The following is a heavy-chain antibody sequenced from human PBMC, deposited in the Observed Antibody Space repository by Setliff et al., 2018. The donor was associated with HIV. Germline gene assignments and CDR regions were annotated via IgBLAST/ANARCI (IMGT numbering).Heavy chain of an antibody. V-gene: IGHV4-61*01. CDR1: GYSSAGNLA. D-gene: IGHD1-26*01. Sequence: PPETLSLTCTVSGYSSAGNLAWAWIRQPPGKGLEWIGYVWDNGTTKYNPSLESRVTISLHTSKNQFSLKLSSVTAADTAVYYCATYWGGEGGRGYWGQGTLVTVSS. CDR3: ATYWGGEGGRGY. J-gene: IGHJ4*02. CDR2: VWDNGTT.